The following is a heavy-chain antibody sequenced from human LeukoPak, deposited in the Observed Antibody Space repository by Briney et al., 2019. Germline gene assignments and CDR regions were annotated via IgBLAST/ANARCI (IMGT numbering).Heavy chain of an antibody. CDR1: GYTFTGYY. D-gene: IGHD3-22*01. J-gene: IGHJ2*01. V-gene: IGHV1-2*02. CDR2: INPNSGGT. Sequence: ASVKVSCKASGYTFTGYYMHWVRQAPGQGLEWMGWINPNSGGTNYAQKFQGRVTMTRDTSISTAYMELSRLRPDDTAVYYCARIDDTSGYQLDWHFDLWGRGTLVTVSS. CDR3: ARIDDTSGYQLDWHFDL.